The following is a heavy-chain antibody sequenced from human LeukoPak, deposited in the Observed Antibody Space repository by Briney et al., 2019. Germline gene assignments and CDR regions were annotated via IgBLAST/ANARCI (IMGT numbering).Heavy chain of an antibody. CDR2: ISSSGNTI. D-gene: IGHD3-10*01. V-gene: IGHV3-48*03. CDR3: ARDRGSGSYSYWYFDL. CDR1: GFTFSSYE. J-gene: IGHJ2*01. Sequence: GGSLRLSCAASGFTFSSYEMNWVRQAPGKGLEWVSYISSSGNTIYYADSVKGRFTISRDNAKNSLYLRMNSLRGEYTALYYCARDRGSGSYSYWYFDLWGRGTLVTVSS.